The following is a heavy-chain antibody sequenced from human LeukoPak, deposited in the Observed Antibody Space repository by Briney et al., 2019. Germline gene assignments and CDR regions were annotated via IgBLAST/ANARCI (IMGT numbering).Heavy chain of an antibody. V-gene: IGHV4-30-2*01. Sequence: PSETLCLTCAVSGGSISSGGYSWSWIRQPPGKGLEWIGYIYHSGSTYYNPSLKSRVTISVDRSKNQFSLKLGSVTAADTAVYYCARAGEYYYDNSGYYPNDAFDIWGQGTMVTVSS. CDR1: GGSISSGGYS. CDR3: ARAGEYYYDNSGYYPNDAFDI. CDR2: IYHSGST. J-gene: IGHJ3*02. D-gene: IGHD3-22*01.